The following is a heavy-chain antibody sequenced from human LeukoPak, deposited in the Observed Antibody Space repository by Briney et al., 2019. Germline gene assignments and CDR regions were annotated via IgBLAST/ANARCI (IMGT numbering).Heavy chain of an antibody. CDR3: AKALAWSGYNRFDY. Sequence: PGGSLRLSCAASGFTFSNYAMSWVRQAPGKGLEWVSAVSGSGGSTYYADSVKGRFTISRDNSENTLYLQMNNLRAEDTAVYYCAKALAWSGYNRFDYWGQGTLVTASS. J-gene: IGHJ4*02. CDR1: GFTFSNYA. D-gene: IGHD3-3*01. V-gene: IGHV3-23*01. CDR2: VSGSGGST.